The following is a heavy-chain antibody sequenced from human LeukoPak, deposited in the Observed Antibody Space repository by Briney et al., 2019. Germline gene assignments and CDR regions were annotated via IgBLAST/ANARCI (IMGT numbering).Heavy chain of an antibody. J-gene: IGHJ4*02. CDR3: ARRGYCSSTSCYAYFDY. Sequence: PSETLSLTCAVYGGSFSGYYWSWIRQSPGKGLEWIGEINHSGSTNYNPSLKSRVTISVDTSKNQFSLKLSSVTAADTAVYYCARRGYCSSTSCYAYFDYWGQGTLVTVSS. CDR2: INHSGST. CDR1: GGSFSGYY. D-gene: IGHD2-2*01. V-gene: IGHV4-34*01.